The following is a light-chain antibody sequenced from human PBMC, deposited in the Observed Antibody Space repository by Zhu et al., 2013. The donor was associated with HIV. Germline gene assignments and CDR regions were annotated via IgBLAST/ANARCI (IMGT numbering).Light chain of an antibody. J-gene: IGKJ2*01. CDR2: DAS. V-gene: IGKV1-5*01. CDR3: QQYTSNAYT. Sequence: DIQMTQSPSTLSASVGDRVTFTCRASQSISPWLAWYQQKSGKAPKLLIYDASTLESGVPSRFSGSESGTAFTLTITSLQPDDFATYYCQQYTSNAYTFGQGTKLEIK. CDR1: QSISPW.